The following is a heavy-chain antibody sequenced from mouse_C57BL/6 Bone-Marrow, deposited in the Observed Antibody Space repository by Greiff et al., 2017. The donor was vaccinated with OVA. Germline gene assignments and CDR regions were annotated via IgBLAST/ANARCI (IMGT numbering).Heavy chain of an antibody. CDR2: IWSGGST. Sequence: QVQLKQSGPGLVQPSQSLSITCTVSGFSLTSYGVHWVRQSPGKGLEWLGVIWSGGSTDYNAAFISRLSISKDNSKSQVFFKMNSLQADDTAIYYCARNGYYGSSSFAYWGQGTLVTVSA. CDR3: ARNGYYGSSSFAY. V-gene: IGHV2-2*01. D-gene: IGHD1-1*01. J-gene: IGHJ3*01. CDR1: GFSLTSYG.